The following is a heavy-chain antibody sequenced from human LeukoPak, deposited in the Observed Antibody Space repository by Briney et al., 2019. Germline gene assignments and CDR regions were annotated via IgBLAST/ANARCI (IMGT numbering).Heavy chain of an antibody. V-gene: IGHV3-23*01. CDR2: ISGSGGNT. D-gene: IGHD3-10*01. CDR3: AKAYGSETYTFEY. J-gene: IGHJ4*02. Sequence: GGSLRLSCAASGFTFSSYAMTWVRQAPGKGLERVSLISGSGGNTYYADSVKGRFTISRDNSKNTLYLQMNSLRAEDTAVYYCAKAYGSETYTFEYWGQGTPVTVSS. CDR1: GFTFSSYA.